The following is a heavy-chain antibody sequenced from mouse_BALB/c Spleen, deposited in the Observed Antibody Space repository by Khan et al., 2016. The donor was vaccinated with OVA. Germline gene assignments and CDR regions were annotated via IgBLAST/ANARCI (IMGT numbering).Heavy chain of an antibody. V-gene: IGHV2-9*02. CDR1: GFSLTSYG. CDR3: ARLEVI. Sequence: VQLQESGPGLVAPSQSLSLTCTVSGFSLTSYGVHWVRQPPGKGLEWLGVIWAGGSTNYNSALMSRLSISTDNSKSQVFVKMNSLQTEDTAVYYWARLEVIGGQGTTLTVSS. D-gene: IGHD2-12*01. J-gene: IGHJ2*01. CDR2: IWAGGST.